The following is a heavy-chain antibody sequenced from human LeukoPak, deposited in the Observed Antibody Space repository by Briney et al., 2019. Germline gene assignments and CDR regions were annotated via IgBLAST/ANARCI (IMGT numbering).Heavy chain of an antibody. CDR2: INPNSGGT. CDR3: ARGGPYGDYSYYYMDV. CDR1: GYTFTSYG. Sequence: GASVKVSCKASGYTFTSYGISWVRQAPGQGLEWMGWINPNSGGTNYAQKFQGRVTMTRDTSISTAYMELSRLRSDDTAVYYCARGGPYGDYSYYYMDVWGKGTTVTVSS. V-gene: IGHV1-2*02. D-gene: IGHD4-17*01. J-gene: IGHJ6*03.